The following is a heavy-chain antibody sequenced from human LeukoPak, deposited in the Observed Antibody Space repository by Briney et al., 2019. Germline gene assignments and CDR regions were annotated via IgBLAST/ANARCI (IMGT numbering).Heavy chain of an antibody. D-gene: IGHD3-16*02. V-gene: IGHV3-21*01. CDR1: GFTFSNYK. CDR3: ARYWGSYRDY. J-gene: IGHJ4*02. Sequence: GGSLRLSCVASGFTFSNYKMNWVRQAPGKGLEWVSSISSGSSYIYYVDSVKGRFTISRDNAKNSLYLQMNSLSAEDTAVYYCARYWGSYRDYWGQRTLVTVSS. CDR2: ISSGSSYI.